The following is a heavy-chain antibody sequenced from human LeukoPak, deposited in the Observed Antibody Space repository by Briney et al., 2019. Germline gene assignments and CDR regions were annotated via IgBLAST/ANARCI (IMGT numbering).Heavy chain of an antibody. CDR2: ISAYNGNT. CDR1: GYTFTSYG. CDR3: ARGLRVVVPAAILDAFDI. V-gene: IGHV1-18*01. J-gene: IGHJ3*02. D-gene: IGHD2-2*01. Sequence: ASVKVSCKASGYTFTSYGISWVRQAPGQGLEWMGWISAYNGNTNYAQKLQGRVTTTTDTSTSTAYMELRSLRSDDTAVYYCARGLRVVVPAAILDAFDIWGQGTMVTVSS.